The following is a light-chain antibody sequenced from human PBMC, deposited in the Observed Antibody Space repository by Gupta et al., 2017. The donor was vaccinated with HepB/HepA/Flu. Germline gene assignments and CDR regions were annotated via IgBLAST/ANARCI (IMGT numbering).Light chain of an antibody. V-gene: IGKV1-5*03. CDR1: QSISSW. J-gene: IGKJ1*01. CDR2: KTS. CDR3: HQDQNYPPWT. Sequence: DIQMTQSPSTLSASVGDRVTITCLASQSISSWLAWYQQRPGKAPELLIYKTSTLQSGVPSRFSGSGSGTEFTLTISSLQPDDFATYYCHQDQNYPPWTFGQGTKVEIK.